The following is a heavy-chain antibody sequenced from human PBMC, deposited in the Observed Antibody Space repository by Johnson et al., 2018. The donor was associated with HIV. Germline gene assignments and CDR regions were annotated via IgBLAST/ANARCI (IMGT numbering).Heavy chain of an antibody. V-gene: IGHV3-7*01. CDR2: IKQDGSEI. Sequence: EVQLVESGGGLVQPGGSLRLSCVGSGFTFSFYWMNWVRHAPGKGLEWVANIKQDGSEIYYVDSVKGRFTISRDNAEHSLYLQMNSLRVEDTAVYYCARGGRSFDIWGQGTVVTVSS. CDR1: GFTFSFYW. CDR3: ARGGRSFDI. J-gene: IGHJ3*02.